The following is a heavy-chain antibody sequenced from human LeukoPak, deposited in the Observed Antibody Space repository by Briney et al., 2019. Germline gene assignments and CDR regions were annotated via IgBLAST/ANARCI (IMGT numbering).Heavy chain of an antibody. Sequence: PGGSLRLSCVASGFTFSSYGMHWVRQAPSKGLEWVALIRYDGVNKYYADSVKGRLTISRDNSKNTLYLQMNSLRAEDTAVYYCARGSDPISGYLDHFDYWGQGTLVTVSS. CDR2: IRYDGVNK. V-gene: IGHV3-30*02. CDR3: ARGSDPISGYLDHFDY. CDR1: GFTFSSYG. J-gene: IGHJ4*02. D-gene: IGHD3-22*01.